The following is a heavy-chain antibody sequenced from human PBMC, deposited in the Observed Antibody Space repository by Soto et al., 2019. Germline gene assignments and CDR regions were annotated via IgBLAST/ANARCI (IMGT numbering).Heavy chain of an antibody. J-gene: IGHJ6*03. CDR1: GNTINSSH. D-gene: IGHD3-3*01. Sequence: LGRPASGNTINSSHRTWIWTPPGKGRAWIEYIYYSRSTNYSPSLKSRVTISVDTSKNQFSLKLSSVTAADTAVYYGARGSFVVSFGDMDVWGKGTTVTVS. V-gene: IGHV4-59*01. CDR3: ARGSFVVSFGDMDV. CDR2: IYYSRST.